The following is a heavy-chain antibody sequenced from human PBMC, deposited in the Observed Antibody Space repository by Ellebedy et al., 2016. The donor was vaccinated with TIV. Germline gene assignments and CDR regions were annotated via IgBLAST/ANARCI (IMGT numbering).Heavy chain of an antibody. Sequence: PGGSLRLSCAASGFTFSNYAMSWVRQAPGKGLEWVSSISGSGGSTYYADSVKGRLTISRDNSKKTLYLQMNSLSAEDTAVYYCAKGRGGGSDSSAPRYYFDYWGLGTLVTVSS. CDR3: AKGRGGGSDSSAPRYYFDY. V-gene: IGHV3-23*01. J-gene: IGHJ4*02. CDR1: GFTFSNYA. CDR2: ISGSGGST. D-gene: IGHD3-22*01.